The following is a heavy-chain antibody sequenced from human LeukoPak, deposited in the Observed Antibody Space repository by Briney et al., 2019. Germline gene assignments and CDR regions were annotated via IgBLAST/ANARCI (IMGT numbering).Heavy chain of an antibody. D-gene: IGHD3-16*01. CDR3: ARDLDDVRAFDI. CDR1: GFTFSSYG. Sequence: PGRSLRLSCAASGFTFSSYGMHWVRQAPGKGLEWVAVIWYDGSNKYYADSVKGRFTISRDNSKNTLYLQMNSLRAEDTAVYYCARDLDDVRAFDIWGQGTMVTVSS. V-gene: IGHV3-33*01. CDR2: IWYDGSNK. J-gene: IGHJ3*02.